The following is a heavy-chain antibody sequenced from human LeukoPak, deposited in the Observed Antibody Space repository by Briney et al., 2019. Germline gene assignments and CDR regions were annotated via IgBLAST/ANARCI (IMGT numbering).Heavy chain of an antibody. V-gene: IGHV4-34*01. CDR3: ARHGAWLVFDY. D-gene: IGHD6-19*01. CDR2: INHSGST. CDR1: GGSFSGYY. J-gene: IGHJ4*02. Sequence: SETLSLTCAVYGGSFSGYYWSWIRQPPGKGLEWTGEINHSGSTNYNPSLKSRVTISVDTSKNQFSLKLSSVTAADTAVYYCARHGAWLVFDYWGQGTLVTVSS.